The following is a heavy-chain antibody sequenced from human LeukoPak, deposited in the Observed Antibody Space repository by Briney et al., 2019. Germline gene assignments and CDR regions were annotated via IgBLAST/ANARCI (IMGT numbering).Heavy chain of an antibody. Sequence: PGGSLRLSCAASGFTFSSYSMNWVRQPPGKGLEWIGEINHSGSTNYNPSLKSRVTISVDTSKNQFSLKLSSVTAADTAVYYCARGFPPYDYVWGSYRLYYFDYWGQGTLVTVSS. CDR1: GFTFSSYS. D-gene: IGHD3-16*02. V-gene: IGHV4-34*01. CDR3: ARGFPPYDYVWGSYRLYYFDY. J-gene: IGHJ4*02. CDR2: INHSGST.